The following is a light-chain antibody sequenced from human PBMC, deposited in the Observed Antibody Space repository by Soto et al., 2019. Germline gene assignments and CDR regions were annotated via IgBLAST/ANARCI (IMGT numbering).Light chain of an antibody. J-gene: IGKJ1*01. Sequence: EIVMTRSPATLSVSPGERATLSCRASQSLSSNLAWYQQKPGQSPRLLIHGASTRATGIPDRFSGSGSGTEFTLTISSLQSEDFAVYYCQQYNSYSEAFGQGTKVDIK. CDR2: GAS. CDR3: QQYNSYSEA. CDR1: QSLSSN. V-gene: IGKV3-15*01.